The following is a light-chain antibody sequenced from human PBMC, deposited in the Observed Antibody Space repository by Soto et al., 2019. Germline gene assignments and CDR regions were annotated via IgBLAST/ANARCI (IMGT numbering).Light chain of an antibody. V-gene: IGKV3-15*01. Sequence: EVLMTQSPDTLYVSPGERVTLSCRASQSVSDNLASYQQKPGQGPSLLVYRASTRTLGIPARFSGSESGTEFTLTISSLQSEDFAVYCCQQYNSWPITFGQGTRLEIK. CDR2: RAS. J-gene: IGKJ5*01. CDR3: QQYNSWPIT. CDR1: QSVSDN.